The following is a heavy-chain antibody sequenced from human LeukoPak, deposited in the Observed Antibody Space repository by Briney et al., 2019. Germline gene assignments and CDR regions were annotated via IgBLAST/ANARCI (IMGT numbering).Heavy chain of an antibody. D-gene: IGHD2-15*01. CDR2: INTNNSGT. V-gene: IGHV1-2*02. J-gene: IGHJ4*02. Sequence: ASLKLSCTASGYTFTDYYIYWVRQAPGQGLEWMGYINTNNSGTKYGQKLQGRVTMTRDTSISTAYMELSSLRSDDTAVYYCAAPRYCSRGSCYPRFDYWGEGTLVTVSS. CDR1: GYTFTDYY. CDR3: AAPRYCSRGSCYPRFDY.